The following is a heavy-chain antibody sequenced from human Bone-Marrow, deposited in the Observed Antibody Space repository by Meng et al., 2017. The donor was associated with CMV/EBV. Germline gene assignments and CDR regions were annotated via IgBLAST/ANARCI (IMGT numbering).Heavy chain of an antibody. Sequence: GSLRLSCTVSGGSITTFYWNWIRQPPGKGLEWIGNVYYTGSTNYNPSLKSRVTISLDTSKNQLSLKLNSLTTAGTAVYFCARGRSCVNGVCYDDHNYFGPWGQGTLVTVSS. CDR1: GGSITTFY. J-gene: IGHJ5*02. CDR3: ARGRSCVNGVCYDDHNYFGP. D-gene: IGHD2-8*01. CDR2: VYYTGST. V-gene: IGHV4-59*01.